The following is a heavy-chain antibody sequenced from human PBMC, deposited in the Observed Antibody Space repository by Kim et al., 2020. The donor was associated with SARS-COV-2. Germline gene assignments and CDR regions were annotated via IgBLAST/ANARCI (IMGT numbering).Heavy chain of an antibody. Sequence: GGSLRLSCAASGFTFSDYSMTWVRQAPGKGQEWVSTIRARGGSTYYADSVKGRFTISRDNSKNTVYLLMGRLRAEDTGTYYCAKGGYNTPFDPWGQGTLV. CDR1: GFTFSDYS. V-gene: IGHV3-23*01. CDR2: IRARGGST. J-gene: IGHJ5*02. D-gene: IGHD5-12*01. CDR3: AKGGYNTPFDP.